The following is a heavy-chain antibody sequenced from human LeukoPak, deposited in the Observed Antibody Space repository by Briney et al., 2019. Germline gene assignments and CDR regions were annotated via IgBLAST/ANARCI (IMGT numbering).Heavy chain of an antibody. CDR1: GYTFTNYG. V-gene: IGHV1-18*04. CDR3: ARDRGRELAGTFVDY. CDR2: ISAYNGNT. Sequence: ASVKVSCKASGYTFTNYGISWVRQAPGQGLEWMGWISAYNGNTNYAQKVQGRVTMTADTSTSTAYMELRSLRSDDTAVYYCARDRGRELAGTFVDYWGQGTLVTVS. D-gene: IGHD5-24*01. J-gene: IGHJ4*02.